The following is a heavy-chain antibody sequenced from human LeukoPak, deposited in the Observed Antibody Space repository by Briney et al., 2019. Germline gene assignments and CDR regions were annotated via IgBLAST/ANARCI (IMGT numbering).Heavy chain of an antibody. V-gene: IGHV3-48*04. CDR2: ISSSSSTI. Sequence: TGGSLRLSCAASGFTFSSYSMNWVRQAPGKGLEWVSYISSSSSTIYYADSVKGRFTISRDNAKNSLYLQMNTLRAEDTAVYYCARDRFSGSYPLDYWGQGTLVTVSS. CDR1: GFTFSSYS. D-gene: IGHD1-26*01. CDR3: ARDRFSGSYPLDY. J-gene: IGHJ4*02.